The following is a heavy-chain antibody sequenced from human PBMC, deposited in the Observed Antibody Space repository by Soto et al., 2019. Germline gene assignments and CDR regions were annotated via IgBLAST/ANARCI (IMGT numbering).Heavy chain of an antibody. D-gene: IGHD3-3*01. CDR3: ARAEGPGLRFLEWLANDY. J-gene: IGHJ4*02. V-gene: IGHV4-31*03. Sequence: SETLSHTCTVSGGSISRGGYYWSWILQHPGKGLEWIGYIYYSGSTYYNPSLKSRVTISVDTSKNQFSLKLSSVTAADTAVYYCARAEGPGLRFLEWLANDYWGQGTLVTVSS. CDR2: IYYSGST. CDR1: GGSISRGGYY.